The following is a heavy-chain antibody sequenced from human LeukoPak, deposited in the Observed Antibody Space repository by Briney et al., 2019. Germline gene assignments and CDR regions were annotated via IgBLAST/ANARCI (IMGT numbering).Heavy chain of an antibody. CDR3: AREILAPGKTHDY. V-gene: IGHV3-23*01. Sequence: PGGTLRLSCAASGFTFSSCGMSWVRQAPGKGLEWVSAISGSGGSTYYADSVKGRFTISRDNAKNTLFLQINSLRAEDTAVYYCAREILAPGKTHDYWGQGTLVTVSS. J-gene: IGHJ4*02. CDR1: GFTFSSCG. CDR2: ISGSGGST.